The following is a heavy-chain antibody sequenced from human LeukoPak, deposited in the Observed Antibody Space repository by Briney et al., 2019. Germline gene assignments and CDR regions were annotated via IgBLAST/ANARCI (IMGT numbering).Heavy chain of an antibody. D-gene: IGHD6-6*01. V-gene: IGHV1-69*04. CDR1: GGTFSSYA. CDR2: IIPILGIA. Sequence: SVKVSCKASGGTFSSYAISWVRQAPGQGLEWMGRIIPILGIANYAQKFQGRVTITTDESTSTAYMELSSLRSEDTAVYYCARGGLSLTGSSSPFDYWGQGTLVTVSS. CDR3: ARGGLSLTGSSSPFDY. J-gene: IGHJ4*02.